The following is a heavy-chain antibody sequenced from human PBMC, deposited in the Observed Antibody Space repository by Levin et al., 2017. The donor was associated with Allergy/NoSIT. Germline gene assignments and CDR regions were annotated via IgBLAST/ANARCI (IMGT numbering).Heavy chain of an antibody. Sequence: GESLKISCAASGFTFSSYWMSWVRQAPGKGLEWVANIKQDGSEKYYVDSVKGRFTISRDNAKNSLYLQMNSLRAEDTAVYYCARRFPSPAIYSFDYWGQGTLVTVSS. V-gene: IGHV3-7*01. CDR2: IKQDGSEK. CDR3: ARRFPSPAIYSFDY. D-gene: IGHD2-2*01. J-gene: IGHJ4*02. CDR1: GFTFSSYW.